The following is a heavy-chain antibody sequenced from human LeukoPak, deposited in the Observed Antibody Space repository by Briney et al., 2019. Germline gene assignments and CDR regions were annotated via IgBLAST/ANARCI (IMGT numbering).Heavy chain of an antibody. Sequence: PSETLSLTCSVSGGSISSYYWSRIRQPPGKGLEWIGYIYNSGSTNYNPSLKSRVTISVDTSKNQFSLKLSSVTAADTAVYYCARVVAAAGRGYNYYYMDVWGKGTTVTVSS. CDR2: IYNSGST. CDR3: ARVVAAAGRGYNYYYMDV. CDR1: GGSISSYY. D-gene: IGHD6-13*01. J-gene: IGHJ6*03. V-gene: IGHV4-59*01.